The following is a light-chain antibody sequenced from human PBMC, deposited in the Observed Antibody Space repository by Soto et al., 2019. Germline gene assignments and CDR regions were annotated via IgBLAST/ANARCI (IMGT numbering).Light chain of an antibody. V-gene: IGKV3-15*01. CDR1: QSVRSN. J-gene: IGKJ1*01. CDR2: GAS. CDR3: QQYNNWPPWT. Sequence: EIVMTQSPATLSVSPGERATFSCRASQSVRSNLAWYQQKPGQAPRLLIYGASTRATGVPARFSGSGSGTEFTLTISSLLSEDFAVYYCQQYNNWPPWTFGQGNKVEIK.